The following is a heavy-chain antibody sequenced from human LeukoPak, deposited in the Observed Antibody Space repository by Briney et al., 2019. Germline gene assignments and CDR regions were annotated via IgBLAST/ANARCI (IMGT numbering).Heavy chain of an antibody. CDR3: ARGIRGGIVGATTGYYYGMDV. Sequence: PSETLSLTCTVSGGSISSYYWSWIRQPAGKGLEWIGRIYTSGSTNYNPSLKSRVTMSVDTSKHQFSLKLSSVTAGDTAVYYCARGIRGGIVGATTGYYYGMDVWGQGTTVTVSS. D-gene: IGHD1-26*01. CDR2: IYTSGST. V-gene: IGHV4-4*07. CDR1: GGSISSYY. J-gene: IGHJ6*02.